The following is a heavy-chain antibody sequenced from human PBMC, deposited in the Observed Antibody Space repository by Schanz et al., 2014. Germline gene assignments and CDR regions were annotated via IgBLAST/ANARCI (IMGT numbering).Heavy chain of an antibody. CDR3: AKDAPYPFDL. CDR1: GFTFSNYW. J-gene: IGHJ2*01. Sequence: EVQLVESGGGLVQPGGSLRLSCVASGFTFSNYWMTWVRQAPGKGLEWVANIKQDESEKYYVDSVKGRFTISRDNAKNSLFLHMNSLRAEDTAIYYCAKDAPYPFDLWGRGTLITVSS. CDR2: IKQDESEK. V-gene: IGHV3-7*05.